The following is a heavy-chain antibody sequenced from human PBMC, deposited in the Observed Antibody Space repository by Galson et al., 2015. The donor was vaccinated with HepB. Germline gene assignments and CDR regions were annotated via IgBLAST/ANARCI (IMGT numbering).Heavy chain of an antibody. CDR3: ARHPYTNGWLYWYFVL. CDR2: IHTRRSPRY. V-gene: IGHV4-39*01. Sequence: SETLSLTCTVSGGSISGCSYSWAWIRQSPGKGPEWIGGIHTRRSPRYHNIPSLKTRVATPVDTSKNQFSLKLRSVTAADTAVYYCARHPYTNGWLYWYFVLWGRGTLVTVSS. CDR1: GGSISGCSYS. J-gene: IGHJ2*01. D-gene: IGHD6-19*01.